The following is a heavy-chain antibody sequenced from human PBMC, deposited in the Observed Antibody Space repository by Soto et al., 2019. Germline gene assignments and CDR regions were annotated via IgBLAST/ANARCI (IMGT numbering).Heavy chain of an antibody. CDR1: GGTFRSYA. J-gene: IGHJ4*02. D-gene: IGHD5-12*01. CDR3: ARVIRGGYDSAPYFDY. CDR2: IIPIFGTA. Sequence: QVQLVQSGAEVKKPGSSVKVSCKASGGTFRSYAISWVRQAPGQGLEWMGGIIPIFGTANYAQKFQGRVTIPADESTSTGYMELCSLRSENTAVYYCARVIRGGYDSAPYFDYGGRGTLVTVSS. V-gene: IGHV1-69*01.